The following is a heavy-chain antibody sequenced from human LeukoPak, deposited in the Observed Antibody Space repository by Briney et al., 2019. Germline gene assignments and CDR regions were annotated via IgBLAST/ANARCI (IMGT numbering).Heavy chain of an antibody. Sequence: GGSLRLSCAASGFTFSSYAMSWVRQAPGKGLEWVANIKQDGSEKYYVDSVKGRFTISRDNAKNSLYLQMNSLRAEDTAVYYCARYYCSSTSCSYYYYYYGMDVWGQGTTVTVSS. V-gene: IGHV3-7*01. J-gene: IGHJ6*02. CDR2: IKQDGSEK. D-gene: IGHD2-2*01. CDR1: GFTFSSYA. CDR3: ARYYCSSTSCSYYYYYYGMDV.